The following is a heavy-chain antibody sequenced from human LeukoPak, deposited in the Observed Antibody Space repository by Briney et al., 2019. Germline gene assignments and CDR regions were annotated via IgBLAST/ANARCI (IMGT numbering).Heavy chain of an antibody. V-gene: IGHV4-39*01. J-gene: IGHJ4*02. D-gene: IGHD2-15*01. CDR1: GGSISSSSYY. CDR2: IYYSGST. Sequence: SETLSLTCTVSGGSISSSSYYWGWIRQPPGKGLQWIGSIYYSGSTYYNPSLKSRITISEDTSKNQFSLKLSSVTAADTAVYYCASNLRYCSGGSCYADFDYWGQGTLVTVSS. CDR3: ASNLRYCSGGSCYADFDY.